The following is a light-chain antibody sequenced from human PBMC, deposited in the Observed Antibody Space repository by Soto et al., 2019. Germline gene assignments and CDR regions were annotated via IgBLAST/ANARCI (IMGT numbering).Light chain of an antibody. J-gene: IGKJ1*01. CDR1: QSVDRNS. V-gene: IGKV3-20*01. Sequence: EIVLTQSPGTLSLSPGERATLSCRASQSVDRNSLHWYRQKPGQAPRLLLYGTSSRATGIPDRFSSSGSGTDFTLTISRLEPEDFAAFVCHQSSGSLWTFGQGTKVVLK. CDR2: GTS. CDR3: HQSSGSLWT.